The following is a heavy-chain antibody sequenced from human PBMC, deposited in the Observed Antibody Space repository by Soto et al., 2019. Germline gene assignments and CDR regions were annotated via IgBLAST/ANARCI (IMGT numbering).Heavy chain of an antibody. Sequence: GGSVRLSCAASGFTFSSYAMSWVRQAPGKGLEWVSVISWGGGSTYYADSVKGRFTISRDNSKNTLYLQMNSLRTEDTALYYCAKDIGGSYQTDYYYYGMDVWGQGTTVTVSS. D-gene: IGHD1-26*01. J-gene: IGHJ6*02. CDR3: AKDIGGSYQTDYYYYGMDV. V-gene: IGHV3-23*01. CDR1: GFTFSSYA. CDR2: ISWGGGST.